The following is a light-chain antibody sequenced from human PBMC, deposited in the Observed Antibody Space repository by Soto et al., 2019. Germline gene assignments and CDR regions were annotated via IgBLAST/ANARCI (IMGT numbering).Light chain of an antibody. CDR1: QSISSW. CDR2: KAS. Sequence: DIQMTQSPSTLSASVGDRVTITCRASQSISSWLAWYQQKPGKAPKLLIYKASSLESGVPSRFSGSGSGTEFTLTISSLQPDDFATYCCQQYNSYLITFGQGTRLEIK. J-gene: IGKJ5*01. CDR3: QQYNSYLIT. V-gene: IGKV1-5*03.